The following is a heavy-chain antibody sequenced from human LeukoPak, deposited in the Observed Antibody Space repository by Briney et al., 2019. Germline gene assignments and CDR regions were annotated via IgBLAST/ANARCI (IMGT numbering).Heavy chain of an antibody. CDR2: IYPGDSDT. CDR3: ARVDSSSWNYYYYGMDV. CDR1: GYSFTNYW. V-gene: IGHV5-51*01. D-gene: IGHD6-13*01. J-gene: IGHJ6*02. Sequence: GESLKISCKGSGYSFTNYWIGWVRQMPGKGLEWMGIIYPGDSDTRYSPSFQGQVTISADKSISTAYLQWSSLKASDTAMYYCARVDSSSWNYYYYGMDVWGQGTTVTVSS.